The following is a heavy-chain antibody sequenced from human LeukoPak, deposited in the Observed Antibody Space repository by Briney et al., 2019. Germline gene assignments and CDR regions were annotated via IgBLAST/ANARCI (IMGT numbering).Heavy chain of an antibody. V-gene: IGHV4-59*08. Sequence: SETLSLTCSVSGGSMNSYYWSWIRQSPGKGLEWIGYIYYSGSTNYNPSLKSRVTISVDTSKNQFSLNLSSVTAADTAVYYCARHVWLQPFDYWGQGTLVTVSS. CDR3: ARHVWLQPFDY. J-gene: IGHJ4*02. CDR1: GGSMNSYY. CDR2: IYYSGST. D-gene: IGHD3-9*01.